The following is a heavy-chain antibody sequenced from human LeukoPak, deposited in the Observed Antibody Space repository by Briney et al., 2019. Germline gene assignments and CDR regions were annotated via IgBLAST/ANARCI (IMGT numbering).Heavy chain of an antibody. CDR2: IYYSGST. V-gene: IGHV4-31*03. CDR3: ARSSPEYYYDSSGQYFDY. CDR1: GGSISSGGYY. Sequence: SETLSLTCTVSGGSISSGGYYWSWIRQHPEKGLEWIGYIYYSGSTYYNPSLKSRVTISVDTSKNQFSLKLSSVTAADTAVYYCARSSPEYYYDSSGQYFDYWGQGTLVTAS. J-gene: IGHJ4*02. D-gene: IGHD3-22*01.